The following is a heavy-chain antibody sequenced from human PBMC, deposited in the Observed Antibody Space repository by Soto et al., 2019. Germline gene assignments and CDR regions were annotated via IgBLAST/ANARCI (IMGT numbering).Heavy chain of an antibody. CDR3: ARDDALPGMRVGHTWFDP. CDR1: GFTFSSHA. CDR2: ISYDGTNK. Sequence: GGSLRLSCAASGFTFSSHAMHWVRQAPGKGLDWVAVISYDGTNKYYADSVRGRFTISRDNSKNTLDLQMNSLRGEDTAVYYCARDDALPGMRVGHTWFDPSGQGTLVTVSS. V-gene: IGHV3-30-3*01. J-gene: IGHJ5*02. D-gene: IGHD1-26*01.